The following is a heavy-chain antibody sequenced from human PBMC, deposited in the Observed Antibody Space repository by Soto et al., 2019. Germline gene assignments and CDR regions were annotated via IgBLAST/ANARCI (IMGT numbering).Heavy chain of an antibody. V-gene: IGHV3-74*01. CDR1: GFTFGSYW. CDR3: ARDMFRRDSSGYYYN. J-gene: IGHJ4*02. D-gene: IGHD3-22*01. CDR2: INSDGSST. Sequence: GGSLRLSCAASGFTFGSYWMHWVGQAPGKGLVWVSRINSDGSSTSYADSVKGRFTISRDNAKNTLYLQMNSLRAEDTAVYYRARDMFRRDSSGYYYNWGQGTLVTVSS.